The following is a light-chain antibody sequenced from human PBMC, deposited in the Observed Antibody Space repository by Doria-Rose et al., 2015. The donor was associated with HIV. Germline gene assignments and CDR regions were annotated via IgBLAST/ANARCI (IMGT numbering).Light chain of an antibody. CDR3: QSYDSRLSVYV. CDR1: SSNIGAGFD. V-gene: IGLV1-40*01. Sequence: QPVLTQPPSVSGAPGQRVAISCTGSSSNIGAGFDVNWYRQFPGTAPKLLIHANTNRPSRFPNRFSVTKSGTAASLASSGLRAEDEADYYCQSYDSRLSVYVFGTGTKVTVL. CDR2: ANT. J-gene: IGLJ1*01.